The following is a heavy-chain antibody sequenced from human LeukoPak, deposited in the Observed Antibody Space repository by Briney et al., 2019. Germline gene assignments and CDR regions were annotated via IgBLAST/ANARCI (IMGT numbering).Heavy chain of an antibody. CDR1: GFTFSSYA. J-gene: IGHJ4*02. CDR2: ISGSGGST. D-gene: IGHD1-26*01. CDR3: AKDSHSGTYFDS. Sequence: QSGGSLRLSCAASGFTFSSYAMSWVRQAPGKGLEWVSAISGSGGSTYYADSVKGRFTISRDNSKSTLFLQMNSLRAEDTAVYYCAKDSHSGTYFDSWGRGTLVTVSS. V-gene: IGHV3-23*01.